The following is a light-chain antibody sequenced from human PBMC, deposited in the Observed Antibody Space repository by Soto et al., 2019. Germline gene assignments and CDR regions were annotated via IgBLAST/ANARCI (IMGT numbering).Light chain of an antibody. CDR2: DAS. CDR1: QSVSSY. CDR3: HQRSNWPIT. Sequence: EIVLTQSPATLSLSPGERATLSCRASQSVSSYLAWYQQKPGQAPRLLIYDASNRATGIPARFSGSGSGTEFTLTISSLEPEDFAVYYCHQRSNWPITFGQGRRLEIK. J-gene: IGKJ5*01. V-gene: IGKV3-11*01.